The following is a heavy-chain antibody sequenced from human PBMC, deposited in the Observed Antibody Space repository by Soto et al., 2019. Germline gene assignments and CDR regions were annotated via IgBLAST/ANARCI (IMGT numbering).Heavy chain of an antibody. Sequence: QVQLVESGGGVVQPGRSLRLSCAASGFTFSSYGMHWVRQAPGKGLEWVAVISYDGSNKYYAASVKGRLTISRDNSKNTLYLQMNSLRAEDTAVYYCAKDLRGYAGTTMDYGMDVWGQGTTVTVSS. V-gene: IGHV3-30*18. D-gene: IGHD1-1*01. CDR2: ISYDGSNK. J-gene: IGHJ6*02. CDR3: AKDLRGYAGTTMDYGMDV. CDR1: GFTFSSYG.